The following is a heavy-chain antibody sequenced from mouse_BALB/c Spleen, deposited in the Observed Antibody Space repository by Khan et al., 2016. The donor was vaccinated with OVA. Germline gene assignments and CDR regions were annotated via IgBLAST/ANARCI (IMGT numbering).Heavy chain of an antibody. CDR3: ARRGRCGIFAY. CDR2: INPSTGYT. D-gene: IGHD1-1*02. CDR1: GYTFTSYW. V-gene: IGHV1-7*01. J-gene: IGHJ3*01. Sequence: VQLQESGAELAKPGASVKLSCKASGYTFTSYWMHWVKQRPGQGLAWIGYINPSTGYTEYNQKFRDMATLTTDKSSSTAYMQLSSLTSEDSAVYDCARRGRCGIFAYWGQGTLVTVSA.